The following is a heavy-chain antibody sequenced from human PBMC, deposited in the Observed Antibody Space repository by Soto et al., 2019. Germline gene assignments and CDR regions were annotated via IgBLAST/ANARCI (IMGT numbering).Heavy chain of an antibody. D-gene: IGHD3-3*02. CDR1: GYTFSGYY. J-gene: IGHJ4*02. CDR2: INTLSGDT. CDR3: ARSLLNVILPLAY. V-gene: IGHV1-2*02. Sequence: QVQLVQSGAEVKKPGASVKVSCKASGYTFSGYYMHWVRQAPGQGLEWMGWINTLSGDTSFPQKFPGRLAMTRDTSIDTAFMEVSRLTSDDTAIYYCARSLLNVILPLAYCGQGTLVSVSS.